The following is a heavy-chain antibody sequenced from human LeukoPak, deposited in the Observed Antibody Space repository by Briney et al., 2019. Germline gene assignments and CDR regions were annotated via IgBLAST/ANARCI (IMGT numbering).Heavy chain of an antibody. D-gene: IGHD5-12*01. V-gene: IGHV1-2*06. CDR3: ARVARDIGVATIRWFDP. J-gene: IGHJ5*02. CDR2: INPNSGGT. Sequence: ASVKVSCKASGYTFTGYYMHWVRQAPGQGLEWMGRINPNSGGTNYAQKFQGRVTMTRDTSISTAYMELSRLRSDDTAVYYCARVARDIGVATIRWFDPWGQGTLVTVSS. CDR1: GYTFTGYY.